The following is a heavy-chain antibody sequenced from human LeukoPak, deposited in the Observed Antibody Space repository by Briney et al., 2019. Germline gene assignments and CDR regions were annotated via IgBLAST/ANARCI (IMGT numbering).Heavy chain of an antibody. J-gene: IGHJ4*02. Sequence: SETPSLTCTVSGGSISSSSYYWGWIRQPPGKGLEWIGSIYYSGSTYYNPSLKSRVTISVDTSKNQFSLKLSSVTAADMAVYYCARPSSGYLDDYWGQGTLVTVSS. CDR2: IYYSGST. V-gene: IGHV4-39*01. CDR1: GGSISSSSYY. CDR3: ARPSSGYLDDY. D-gene: IGHD3-22*01.